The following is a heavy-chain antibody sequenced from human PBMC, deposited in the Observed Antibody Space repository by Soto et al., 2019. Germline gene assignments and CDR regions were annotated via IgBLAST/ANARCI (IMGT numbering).Heavy chain of an antibody. CDR3: TTDESDIAARDGPGALYYYYGMDV. Sequence: GGSLRLSCAASGFTFSNAWMNWVRQAPGKGLEWVGRIKSKTDGGTTDYAAPVKGRFTISRDDSKNTLYLQMNSLKTEDTAVYYCTTDESDIAARDGPGALYYYYGMDVWGQGTTVTVSS. CDR1: GFTFSNAW. CDR2: IKSKTDGGTT. V-gene: IGHV3-15*07. J-gene: IGHJ6*02. D-gene: IGHD6-6*01.